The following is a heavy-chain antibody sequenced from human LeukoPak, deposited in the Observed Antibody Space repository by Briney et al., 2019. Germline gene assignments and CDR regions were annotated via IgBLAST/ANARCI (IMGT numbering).Heavy chain of an antibody. CDR1: GGSISSGGYY. Sequence: PSQTLSLTCTVSGGSISSGGYYWSWIRQHPGKGLEWIGYIYYSGSTYYNPSLKSRVAISVDTSKNQFSLKLSSVTAADTAVYYCARIDCSGGHCSPYYFASWGQGTLVTVSS. CDR3: ARIDCSGGHCSPYYFAS. D-gene: IGHD2-15*01. CDR2: IYYSGST. J-gene: IGHJ4*02. V-gene: IGHV4-31*03.